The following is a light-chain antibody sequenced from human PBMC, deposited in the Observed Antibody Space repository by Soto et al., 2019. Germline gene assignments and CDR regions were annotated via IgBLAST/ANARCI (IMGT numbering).Light chain of an antibody. CDR1: QSVDSSY. CDR3: HHYVGSPHT. Sequence: EIVLTQSPGTLSLSPGERATLSCRAGQSVDSSYLAWYQQKPGQAPRLLIYGASKRATGIPDRFSGSGSGADFTLTISRLEPEDFTAYYCHHYVGSPHTFGQGTKLEIK. CDR2: GAS. J-gene: IGKJ2*01. V-gene: IGKV3-20*01.